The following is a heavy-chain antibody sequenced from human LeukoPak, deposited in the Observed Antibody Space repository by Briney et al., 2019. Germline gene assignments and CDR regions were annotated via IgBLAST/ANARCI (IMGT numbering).Heavy chain of an antibody. Sequence: GASVKVSCKTSGYTFSSYDINWVRQATGQGLEWMGWMNPNSGNTGYAQKFQGRVTMTRNTSISTAYMELSSLRSEDTAMYYCVRDYILRASAGQAFDIWGQGTMVTVSS. CDR3: VRDYILRASAGQAFDI. D-gene: IGHD2-2*02. V-gene: IGHV1-8*01. CDR2: MNPNSGNT. CDR1: GYTFSSYD. J-gene: IGHJ3*02.